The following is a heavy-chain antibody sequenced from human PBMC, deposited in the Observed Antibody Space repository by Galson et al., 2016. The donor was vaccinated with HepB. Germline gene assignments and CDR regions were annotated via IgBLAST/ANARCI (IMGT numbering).Heavy chain of an antibody. Sequence: SLRLSCAASGFTFSRYWMHWVRQAPGRGLEWVSAIGGSGDSTYYADSVKGRFTISRDNSKNTVYLQMNSLRAEDTAVYYCAKALRSPNDPEYWVQGTLVTVSS. CDR3: AKALRSPNDPEY. CDR1: GFTFSRYW. CDR2: IGGSGDST. D-gene: IGHD1-1*01. V-gene: IGHV3-23*01. J-gene: IGHJ4*02.